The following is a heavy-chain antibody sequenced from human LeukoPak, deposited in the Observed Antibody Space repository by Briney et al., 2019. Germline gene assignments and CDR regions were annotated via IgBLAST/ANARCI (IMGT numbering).Heavy chain of an antibody. CDR2: INPNSGGT. CDR3: ARRHTDSSEGFDY. CDR1: GYTFTSYD. J-gene: IGHJ4*02. Sequence: ASVKVSCKASGYTFTSYDINWVRQAPGQGLEWMGWINPNSGGTNYAGKFQGRVTMTSDTSISTAYMDLSRLRSDDTAVYYCARRHTDSSEGFDYWGQGTLVTVSS. V-gene: IGHV1-2*02. D-gene: IGHD6-6*01.